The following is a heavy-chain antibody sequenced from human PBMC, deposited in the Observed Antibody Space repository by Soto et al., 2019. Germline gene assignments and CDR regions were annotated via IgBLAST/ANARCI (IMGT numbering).Heavy chain of an antibody. V-gene: IGHV4-59*12. CDR3: ARGRGWLVPGYFDY. J-gene: IGHJ4*02. D-gene: IGHD6-19*01. Sequence: TSETLSLTCTVSGGSLSSYYWSWIRQPPGKGLEWIGYINHSGSTNYNPSLKSRVTISVDTSKNQFSLKLSSVTAADTAVYYCARGRGWLVPGYFDYWGQGTLVTVSS. CDR1: GGSLSSYY. CDR2: INHSGST.